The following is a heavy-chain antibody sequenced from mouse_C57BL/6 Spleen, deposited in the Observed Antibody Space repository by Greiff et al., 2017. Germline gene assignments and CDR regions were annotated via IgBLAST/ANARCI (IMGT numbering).Heavy chain of an antibody. J-gene: IGHJ2*01. V-gene: IGHV1-81*01. CDR3: ARGEAGTVDY. CDR2: IYPRSGNT. Sequence: LVESGAELARPGASVKLSCKASGYTFTSYGISWVKQRTGQGLEWIGEIYPRSGNTYYNEKFKGKATLTADKSSSTAYMELRSLTSEDSAVYFCARGEAGTVDYWGQGTTLTVSS. D-gene: IGHD4-1*01. CDR1: GYTFTSYG.